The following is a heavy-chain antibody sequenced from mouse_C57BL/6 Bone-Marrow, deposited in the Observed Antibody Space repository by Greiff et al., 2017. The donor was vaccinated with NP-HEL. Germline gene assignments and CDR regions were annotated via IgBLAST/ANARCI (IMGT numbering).Heavy chain of an antibody. CDR2: INPNNGGT. D-gene: IGHD2-3*01. J-gene: IGHJ1*03. Sequence: EVQLQQSGPELVKPGASVKISCKASGYTFTDYYMNWVKQSHGKSLEWIGDINPNNGGTSYNQKFKGKATLTVDKSSSTAYMALRSLTSEDSAVYYCARDCYYSSWYFDVWGTGTTVTVSS. CDR1: GYTFTDYY. CDR3: ARDCYYSSWYFDV. V-gene: IGHV1-26*01.